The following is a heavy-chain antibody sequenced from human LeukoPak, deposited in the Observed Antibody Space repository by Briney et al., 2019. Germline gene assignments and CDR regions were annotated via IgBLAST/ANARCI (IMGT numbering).Heavy chain of an antibody. CDR2: INPNSGGT. V-gene: IGHV1-2*04. Sequence: ASVKVSCKASGYTFTGYYMHWVRQAPGQGLEWMGWINPNSGGTNYAQKFQGWVTMTRDTSISTAYMELSRLRSDDTAVYYCARNSYCSSTSCSDYYYGMDVWGQGTTVTVPS. CDR3: ARNSYCSSTSCSDYYYGMDV. CDR1: GYTFTGYY. J-gene: IGHJ6*02. D-gene: IGHD2-2*01.